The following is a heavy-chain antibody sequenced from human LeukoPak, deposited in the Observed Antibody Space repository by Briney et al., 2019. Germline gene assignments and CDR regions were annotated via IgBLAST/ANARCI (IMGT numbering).Heavy chain of an antibody. D-gene: IGHD3-3*01. CDR2: ISSSSSYI. CDR3: ARDGSPRKNYDFWSGYPNWFDP. CDR1: GFTFSSYS. J-gene: IGHJ5*02. Sequence: GGSLRLSCAASGFTFSSYSMNWVRQAPGKGLEWVSSISSSSSYIYYADSVKGRFTISRDNAKNSLYLQMSSLRAEDTAVYYCARDGSPRKNYDFWSGYPNWFDPWGQGTLVTVSS. V-gene: IGHV3-21*01.